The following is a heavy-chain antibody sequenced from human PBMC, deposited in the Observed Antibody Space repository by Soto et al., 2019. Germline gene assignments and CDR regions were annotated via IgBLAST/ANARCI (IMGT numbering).Heavy chain of an antibody. CDR3: ARHRYSYGVYYFDY. V-gene: IGHV4-59*08. CDR1: GGSISNYY. Sequence: QVQLQESGPGLVKPSETLSLTCTVSGGSISNYYWSWIRQPPGKGLEWIGYIYYSGSTNYNPSLKSRVPISVDTSKNQFSLKLSSVTAADTAVYYCARHRYSYGVYYFDYWGQGTLVTVSS. J-gene: IGHJ4*02. CDR2: IYYSGST. D-gene: IGHD5-18*01.